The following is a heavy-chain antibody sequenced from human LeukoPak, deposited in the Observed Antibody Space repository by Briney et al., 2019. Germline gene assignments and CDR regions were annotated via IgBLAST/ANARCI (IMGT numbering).Heavy chain of an antibody. CDR1: GFTFSDYY. CDR3: ARDEGRGYSYGYVDY. Sequence: GGSLRLSCAASGFTFSDYYMSWTRQAPGKGLEWVSYISSSGTNIDYADSVKGRFTISRDNAKNSLYLQMNSLRAEDTAVYYCARDEGRGYSYGYVDYWGQGTLVTVSS. J-gene: IGHJ4*02. D-gene: IGHD5-18*01. CDR2: ISSSGTNI. V-gene: IGHV3-11*01.